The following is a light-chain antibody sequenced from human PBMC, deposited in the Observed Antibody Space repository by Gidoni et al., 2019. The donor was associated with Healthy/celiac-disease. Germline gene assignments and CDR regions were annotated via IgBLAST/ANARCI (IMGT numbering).Light chain of an antibody. CDR1: RSVSHY. J-gene: IGKJ4*01. Sequence: PAPLSSSPWTEATHSGRTSRSVSHYLAWYQQKPGQAPRLLIYDASNKATGIPTRFSGSGSGTGFALTISRLEPDDFTVYYCQQRSNWPLTFGGGTKVEIK. CDR2: DAS. V-gene: IGKV3-11*01. CDR3: QQRSNWPLT.